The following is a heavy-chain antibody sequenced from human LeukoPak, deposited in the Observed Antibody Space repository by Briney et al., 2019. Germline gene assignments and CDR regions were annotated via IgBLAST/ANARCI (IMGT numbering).Heavy chain of an antibody. V-gene: IGHV3-30*18. CDR1: GFSFSTFG. J-gene: IGHJ4*02. Sequence: GGSLRLSCAASGFSFSTFGMHWVRQTPGKGLEWVSHISKDESNKYYADSVKGRFTISRDTSKNTLFLQMNSLRAEDTAVYYCAKDNPVLEYWGQGTLVTVSS. CDR3: AKDNPVLEY. CDR2: ISKDESNK.